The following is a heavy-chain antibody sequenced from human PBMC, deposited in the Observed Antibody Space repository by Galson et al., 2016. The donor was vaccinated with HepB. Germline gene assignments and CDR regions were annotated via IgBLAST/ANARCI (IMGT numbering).Heavy chain of an antibody. Sequence: SVKVSCKASGYPFTGYFIHWMRQAPGQGLEWMGWINPSTGDTNYAQRFQGWVTMTRDTSISTVYMELTSLTSDDTAMYYCARHGVGSGWIKFHYVMDVWGKGTTVTVSS. D-gene: IGHD5-12*01. CDR1: GYPFTGYF. CDR3: ARHGVGSGWIKFHYVMDV. CDR2: INPSTGDT. J-gene: IGHJ6*04. V-gene: IGHV1-2*04.